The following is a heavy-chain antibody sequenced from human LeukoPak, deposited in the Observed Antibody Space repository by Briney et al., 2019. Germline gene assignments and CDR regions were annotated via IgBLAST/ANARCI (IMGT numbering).Heavy chain of an antibody. J-gene: IGHJ3*02. CDR1: GYSFTSYW. D-gene: IGHD3-10*01. Sequence: GESLKISCKGSGYSFTSYWIGWVRQMPGKGLEWMGIIYPGDSDTRYSPSFQGQVTISADKSISTAYLQWSSLKASDTAMYYCARRRLRGPGSGSSNDAFDIWGQGTMVTVSS. CDR3: ARRRLRGPGSGSSNDAFDI. V-gene: IGHV5-51*01. CDR2: IYPGDSDT.